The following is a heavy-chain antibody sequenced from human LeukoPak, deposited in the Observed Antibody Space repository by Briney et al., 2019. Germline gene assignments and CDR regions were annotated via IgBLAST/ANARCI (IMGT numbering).Heavy chain of an antibody. CDR3: AKDYSSGWYYFFDY. J-gene: IGHJ4*02. V-gene: IGHV3-53*04. CDR1: GFTVSSNY. Sequence: GGSLRLSCAASGFTVSSNYMSWVRQAPGKGLEWVSVIYSGGSTYYADSVKGRFTISRHNSKNTLYLQMNSLRAEDTAVYYCAKDYSSGWYYFFDYWGQGTLVTVSS. CDR2: IYSGGST. D-gene: IGHD6-19*01.